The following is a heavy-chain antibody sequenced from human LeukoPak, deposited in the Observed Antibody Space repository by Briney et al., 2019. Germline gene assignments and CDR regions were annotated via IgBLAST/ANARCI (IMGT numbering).Heavy chain of an antibody. Sequence: GGSLRHSCAASGFTFSSYAMTWVRQAPGKGLEWVSSISGSDGSTYYADSVKGRFTISRDNSKNTLYLQMNSLRAEDTAVYYCAREDYYDSSGFGGGYWGQGTLVTVSS. V-gene: IGHV3-23*01. CDR1: GFTFSSYA. D-gene: IGHD3-22*01. J-gene: IGHJ4*02. CDR2: ISGSDGST. CDR3: AREDYYDSSGFGGGY.